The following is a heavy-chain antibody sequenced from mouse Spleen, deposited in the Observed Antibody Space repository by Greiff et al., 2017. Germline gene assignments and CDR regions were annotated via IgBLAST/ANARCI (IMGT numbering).Heavy chain of an antibody. CDR2: IDPSDSYT. J-gene: IGHJ3*01. D-gene: IGHD1-1*01. CDR1: GYTFTSYW. V-gene: IGHV1-50*01. CDR3: AEGGGGYYGFAY. Sequence: QVQLQQPGAELVKPGASVKLSCKASGYTFTSYWMQWVKQRPGQGLEWIGEIDPSDSYTNYNQKFKGKATLTVDTSSSTAYMQLSSLTSEDSAVYYCAEGGGGYYGFAYWGQGTLVTVSA.